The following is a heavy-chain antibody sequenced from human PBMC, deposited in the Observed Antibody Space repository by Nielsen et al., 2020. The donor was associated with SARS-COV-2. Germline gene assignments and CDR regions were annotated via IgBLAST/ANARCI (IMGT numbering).Heavy chain of an antibody. CDR1: GGSFSGYY. V-gene: IGHV4-34*01. CDR2: INHSGST. Sequence: SETLSLTCAVYGGSFSGYYWSWIRQPPGKGLEWIGEINHSGSTNYNPSLKSRVTISVDTSKNQFSLKLSSVTAADTAVYYCARGSGKIYYGVHARALDYWGQGTLVTVSS. D-gene: IGHD4-17*01. CDR3: ARGSGKIYYGVHARALDY. J-gene: IGHJ4*02.